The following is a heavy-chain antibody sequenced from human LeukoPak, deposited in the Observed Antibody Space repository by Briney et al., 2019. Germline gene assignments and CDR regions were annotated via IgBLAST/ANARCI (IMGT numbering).Heavy chain of an antibody. V-gene: IGHV1-46*01. CDR3: ARDLYGDYGLDY. CDR2: INPSGGST. J-gene: IGHJ4*02. Sequence: ASVKVSCTASGYTFTSYYMHWVRQAPGQGLEWMGIINPSGGSTSYAQKFQGRVTMTRDTSTSTVYMELSSLRSEDTAVYYCARDLYGDYGLDYWGQGTLVTVSS. CDR1: GYTFTSYY. D-gene: IGHD4-17*01.